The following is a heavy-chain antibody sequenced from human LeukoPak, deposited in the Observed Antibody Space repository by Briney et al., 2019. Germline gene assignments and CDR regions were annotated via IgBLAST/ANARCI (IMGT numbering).Heavy chain of an antibody. CDR2: ISADGSFT. V-gene: IGHV3-74*01. J-gene: IGHJ3*02. CDR3: ATANSGPDI. D-gene: IGHD1-1*01. CDR1: GFTFSSYC. Sequence: PGGSLTLSCAASGFTFSSYCMHWVRQAPGKGLVWVTRISADGSFTLYADSVKGRFTISRDNAKNTLYLQMNSLRAEDTAVYYCATANSGPDIWGQGTTVTVSS.